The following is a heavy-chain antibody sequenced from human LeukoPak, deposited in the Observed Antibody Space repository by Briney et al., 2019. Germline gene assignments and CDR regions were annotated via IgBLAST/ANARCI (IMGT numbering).Heavy chain of an antibody. D-gene: IGHD1-26*01. V-gene: IGHV4-4*02. CDR3: ARDKREPRYAFDI. CDR2: IYHSGST. CDR1: GGSISSSNW. Sequence: SSETLSLTCAVSGGSISSSNWWSWVRQPPGKGLEWIGEIYHSGSTNYNPSLKSRVTILVDKSKNQFSLKLSSVTAADTAVYYCARDKREPRYAFDIWGQGTMVTVSS. J-gene: IGHJ3*02.